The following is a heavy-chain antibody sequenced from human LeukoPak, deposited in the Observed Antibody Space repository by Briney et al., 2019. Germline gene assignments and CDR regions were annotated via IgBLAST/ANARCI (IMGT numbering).Heavy chain of an antibody. CDR1: GFIFSKAW. CDR3: ARAHYYDSSGLDY. V-gene: IGHV3-11*04. D-gene: IGHD3-22*01. J-gene: IGHJ4*02. Sequence: GGSLRLSCTASGFIFSKAWMSWVRQAPGKGLEWVSYISSRGSSIYYADSVKGRFTISRDNGKNSLYLQMNSLGAEDTAVYYCARAHYYDSSGLDYWGQGTLVTVSS. CDR2: ISSRGSSI.